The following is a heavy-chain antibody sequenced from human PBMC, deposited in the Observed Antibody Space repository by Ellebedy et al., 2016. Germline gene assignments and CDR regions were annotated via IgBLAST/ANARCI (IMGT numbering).Heavy chain of an antibody. D-gene: IGHD3-16*01. CDR3: VRGVGGTSLNWFDP. Sequence: GESLKISXAASRSTFSGYTMNWVRQAPGKGLEWVSSISSSGSNIYYADSVKGRFTISRDNAKNSLYLQMSSLTAEDTAVYYCVRGVGGTSLNWFDPWGQGTLVTVSS. J-gene: IGHJ5*02. CDR1: RSTFSGYT. V-gene: IGHV3-21*01. CDR2: ISSSGSNI.